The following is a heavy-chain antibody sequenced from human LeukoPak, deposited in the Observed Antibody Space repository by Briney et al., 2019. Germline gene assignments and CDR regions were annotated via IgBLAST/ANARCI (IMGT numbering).Heavy chain of an antibody. V-gene: IGHV3-15*01. J-gene: IGHJ4*02. CDR2: IKSKTDGGTT. CDR1: GFTLTNAW. Sequence: PGGSLRLSCAASGFTLTNAWMHWVRQAPGKGLEWVGRIKSKTDGGTTDCAAPVKGRFAISRDDSDNTLSLQMNSLKTEDTAVYYCTTAQWLGAHWGQGTPVTVSS. CDR3: TTAQWLGAH. D-gene: IGHD6-19*01.